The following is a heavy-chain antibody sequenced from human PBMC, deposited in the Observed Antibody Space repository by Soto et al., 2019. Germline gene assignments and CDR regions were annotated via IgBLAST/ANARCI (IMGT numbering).Heavy chain of an antibody. CDR3: ARVSRIAAAGCFDY. CDR2: ISAYNGNT. V-gene: IGHV1-18*01. J-gene: IGHJ4*02. CDR1: GYTFTSYG. D-gene: IGHD6-13*01. Sequence: ASVKVSCKDSGYTFTSYGISWVRQAPGQGLEWMGWISAYNGNTNYAQKLQGRVTMTTDTSTSTAYMELRSLRSDDTAVYYCARVSRIAAAGCFDYWGQGTLVTVSS.